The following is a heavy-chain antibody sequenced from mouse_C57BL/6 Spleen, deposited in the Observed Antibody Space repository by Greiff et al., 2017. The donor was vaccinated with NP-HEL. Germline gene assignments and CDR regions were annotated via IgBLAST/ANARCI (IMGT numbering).Heavy chain of an antibody. CDR1: GYTFTSYW. CDR3: AREAVDYDGYYAMDY. CDR2: IYPGSGST. D-gene: IGHD2-4*01. Sequence: VQLQQPGAELVKPGASVKMSCKASGYTFTSYWITWVKQRPGQGLEWIGDIYPGSGSTNYNEKFKSKATLTVDTSSSTAYMQLSSLTSEDSAVYYCAREAVDYDGYYAMDYWGQGTSVTVSS. V-gene: IGHV1-55*01. J-gene: IGHJ4*01.